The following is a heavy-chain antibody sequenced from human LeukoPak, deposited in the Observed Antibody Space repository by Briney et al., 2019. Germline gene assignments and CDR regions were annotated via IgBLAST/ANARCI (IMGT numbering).Heavy chain of an antibody. CDR2: ISGSGGSS. V-gene: IGHV3-23*01. D-gene: IGHD4-17*01. CDR1: GFTFTSYG. Sequence: GGSLRLSCAASGFTFTSYGMSWVRQAPGKGLEWVSVISGSGGSSDYADSVKGRFTISRDNSKNTLYLQMNSLRAEDTAVYYCAKDPMTTVTTVDSDWGQGTLVTVSS. CDR3: AKDPMTTVTTVDSD. J-gene: IGHJ4*02.